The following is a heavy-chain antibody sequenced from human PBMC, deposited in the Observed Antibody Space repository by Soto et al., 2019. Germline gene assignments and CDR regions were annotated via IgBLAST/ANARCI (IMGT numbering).Heavy chain of an antibody. CDR2: IKSKTDGGTT. Sequence: GSLRLSCAASGLTFSNAWMNWVRQAPGKGLEWVGRIKSKTDGGTTDYAAPVKGRFTISRDDSKNTLYLQMNSLKTEDTAVYYCTTRFDFWSGYPALYGMDVWGQGTTVTVSS. V-gene: IGHV3-15*07. J-gene: IGHJ6*02. CDR1: GLTFSNAW. D-gene: IGHD3-3*01. CDR3: TTRFDFWSGYPALYGMDV.